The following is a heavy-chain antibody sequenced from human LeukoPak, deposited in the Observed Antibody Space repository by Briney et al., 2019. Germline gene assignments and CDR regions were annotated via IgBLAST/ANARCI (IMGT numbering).Heavy chain of an antibody. J-gene: IGHJ5*02. D-gene: IGHD3-22*01. CDR1: GFTVSSNY. CDR2: ISSSGSTI. Sequence: GGSLRLSCAASGFTVSSNYMSWVRQAPGKGLEWVSYISSSGSTIYYADSVKGRFTISRDNAKNSLYLQMNSLRAEDTAVYYCARGGHYYDSSGYYDWFDPWGQGTLVTVSS. V-gene: IGHV3-11*04. CDR3: ARGGHYYDSSGYYDWFDP.